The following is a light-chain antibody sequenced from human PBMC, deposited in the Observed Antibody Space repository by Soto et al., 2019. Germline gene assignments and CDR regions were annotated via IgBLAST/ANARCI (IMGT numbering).Light chain of an antibody. CDR3: QQYNNWPPN. J-gene: IGKJ1*01. V-gene: IGKV3-20*01. CDR2: GAS. CDR1: QSVTSSY. Sequence: IVLTQSPGTLSLSPGERATLSCGASQSVTSSYLAWYQQKPGQAPRLLIYGASSRATGIPDRFSGSGSGTDFTLTISSLQSEDIAVYFCQQYNNWPPNFGQGTKVDIK.